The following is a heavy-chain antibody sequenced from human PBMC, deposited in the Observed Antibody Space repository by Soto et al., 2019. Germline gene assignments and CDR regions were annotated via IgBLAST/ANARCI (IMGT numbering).Heavy chain of an antibody. V-gene: IGHV3-30*18. CDR3: AKDRGRPPHIGSSSVFDY. CDR1: GFTFSSYG. J-gene: IGHJ4*02. D-gene: IGHD6-6*01. CDR2: ISYDGSNK. Sequence: GGSLRLSCAASGFTFSSYGMHWVRQAPGKGLEWVAVISYDGSNKYYADSVKGRFTISRDNSKNTLYLQMNSLRAEDTAVYYCAKDRGRPPHIGSSSVFDYWGQGTLVTVSS.